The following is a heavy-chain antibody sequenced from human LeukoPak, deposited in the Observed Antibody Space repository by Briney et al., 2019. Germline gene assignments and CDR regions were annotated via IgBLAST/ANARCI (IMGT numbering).Heavy chain of an antibody. CDR1: GGSFSGYY. D-gene: IGHD3-10*01. J-gene: IGHJ3*02. Sequence: PSETLSLTCAVYGGSFSGYYWSWIRQPPGKGLEWIGYIYYSGSTNYNPSLKSRVTISVDTSKNQFSLKLSSVTAADTAVYYCATIDPTYYYGSGSYSFDIWGQGTMVTVSS. CDR3: ATIDPTYYYGSGSYSFDI. CDR2: IYYSGST. V-gene: IGHV4-59*01.